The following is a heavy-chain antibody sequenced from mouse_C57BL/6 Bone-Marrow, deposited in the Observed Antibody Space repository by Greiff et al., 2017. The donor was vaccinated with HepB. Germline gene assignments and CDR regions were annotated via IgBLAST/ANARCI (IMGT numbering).Heavy chain of an antibody. CDR1: GYTFTSYW. CDR2: INPSNGGT. CDR3: AKDYGSSYLYYYAMDY. Sequence: VQLQQPGTELVKPGASVKLSCKASGYTFTSYWMHWVKQRPGQGLEWIGNINPSNGGTNYNEKFKSKATLTVDKSSSTAYMQLSSLTSEDSAVYYCAKDYGSSYLYYYAMDYWGQGTSVTVSS. V-gene: IGHV1-53*01. J-gene: IGHJ4*01. D-gene: IGHD1-1*01.